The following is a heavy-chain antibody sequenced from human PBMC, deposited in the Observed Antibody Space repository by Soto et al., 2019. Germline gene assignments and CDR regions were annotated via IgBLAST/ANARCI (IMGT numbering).Heavy chain of an antibody. V-gene: IGHV4-34*01. D-gene: IGHD3-10*01. CDR1: GGSFSGYY. J-gene: IGHJ4*02. CDR2: INHSGST. CDR3: ARGLRGSGSYYKRGNYYFDY. Sequence: ETLSLTCAVYGGSFSGYYWSWIRQPPGKGLEWIGEINHSGSTNYNPSLKSRVTISVDTSKNQFSLKLSSVTAADTAVYYCARGLRGSGSYYKRGNYYFDYWGQGTLVTVSS.